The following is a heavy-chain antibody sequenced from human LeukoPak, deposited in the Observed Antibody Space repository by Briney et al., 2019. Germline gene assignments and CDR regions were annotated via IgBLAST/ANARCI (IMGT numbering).Heavy chain of an antibody. Sequence: GGSLRLSCAASGFTFSSYAMSWVRQAPGKGLEWVSAISGSGGSTYYADSAKGRFTISRDNSKNTLYLQMNSLRAEDTAVYYCAKVSGLTAAAGSDYWGQGTLVTVSS. CDR2: ISGSGGST. V-gene: IGHV3-23*01. CDR3: AKVSGLTAAAGSDY. CDR1: GFTFSSYA. J-gene: IGHJ4*02. D-gene: IGHD6-13*01.